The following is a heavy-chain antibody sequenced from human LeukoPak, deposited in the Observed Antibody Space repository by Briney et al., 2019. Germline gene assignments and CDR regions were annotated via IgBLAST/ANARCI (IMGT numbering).Heavy chain of an antibody. CDR3: ARRESTYQNYYYFYYMDV. CDR1: GFTFSSNP. CDR2: ISSGSTTI. J-gene: IGHJ6*03. Sequence: GGSLRLSCAASGFTFSSNPMNWVRQAPGKGLEWVSYISSGSTTIYYADSVKGRFTISRDNAKSSLYLQMNSLRAEDTALYYCARRESTYQNYYYFYYMDVWGKGTTVTVSS. V-gene: IGHV3-48*01.